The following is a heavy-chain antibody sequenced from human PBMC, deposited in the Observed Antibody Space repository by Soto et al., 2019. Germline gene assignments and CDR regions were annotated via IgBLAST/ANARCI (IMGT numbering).Heavy chain of an antibody. D-gene: IGHD6-19*01. V-gene: IGHV4-61*08. CDR3: ARDRVGGGWLVVESD. CDR1: GGSVSSGDYY. CDR2: IYYSGST. J-gene: IGHJ4*02. Sequence: QVQLQESGPGLVKPSETLPLTCSVSGGSVSSGDYYWSWIRQPPGKGLEWIGYIYYSGSTKYSPSLKSRVTISVEKSKNQFSLKLSSVTAADTAVYYCARDRVGGGWLVVESDWGQGTLVTVSS.